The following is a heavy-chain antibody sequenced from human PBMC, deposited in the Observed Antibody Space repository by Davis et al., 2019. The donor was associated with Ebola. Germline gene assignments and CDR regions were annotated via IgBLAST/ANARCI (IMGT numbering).Heavy chain of an antibody. Sequence: PGGSLRLSCAASGFTFNSYAMTWVRQAPGKGLEWVSGISGSGGSSYYADSVKGRFTFSRDNSKNTLDLQMNSLRAEDSAVYYCAKGSLYGSRSITAGMDVWGQGTTVTVSS. CDR2: ISGSGGSS. CDR3: AKGSLYGSRSITAGMDV. V-gene: IGHV3-23*01. D-gene: IGHD4-17*01. CDR1: GFTFNSYA. J-gene: IGHJ6*02.